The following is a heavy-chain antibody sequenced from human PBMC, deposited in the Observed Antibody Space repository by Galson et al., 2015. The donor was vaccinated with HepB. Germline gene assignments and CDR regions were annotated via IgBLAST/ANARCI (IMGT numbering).Heavy chain of an antibody. CDR2: IDPSGGRT. CDR1: GYIFTSYY. J-gene: IGHJ4*02. V-gene: IGHV1-46*01. D-gene: IGHD3-3*01. CDR3: ARTLRFLEWLRTNYFDY. Sequence: SVKVSCKASGYIFTSYYVHWVRQAPGQGLEWMGIIDPSGGRTTYAQKFQGRVTMTRDTSTSTVYMELSSLRSEDTAVYYCARTLRFLEWLRTNYFDYWGQGTLVTVSS.